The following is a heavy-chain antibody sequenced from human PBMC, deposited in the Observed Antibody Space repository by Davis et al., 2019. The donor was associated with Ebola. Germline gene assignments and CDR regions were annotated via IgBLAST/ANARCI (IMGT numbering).Heavy chain of an antibody. V-gene: IGHV1-69*10. J-gene: IGHJ4*02. D-gene: IGHD4-23*01. CDR3: ARDLVVTPIDY. Sequence: AASVKVSCKASGGTFSRDAITWVRQAPGQGLEWMGGIIPILGGADYAQKFQGRVTMTTDTSTSTAYMELRSLRSDDTAVYYCARDLVVTPIDYWGQGTLVTVSS. CDR1: GGTFSRDA. CDR2: IIPILGGA.